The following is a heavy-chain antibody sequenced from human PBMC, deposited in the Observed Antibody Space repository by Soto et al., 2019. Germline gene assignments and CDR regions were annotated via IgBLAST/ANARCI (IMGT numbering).Heavy chain of an antibody. Sequence: TLSLTCTVSGGSISSGGYYWSWIRQHPGKGLEWIGYIYYSGSTYYNPSLKSRVTISVDTSKNQFSLKLSSVTAADTSVYYCARYEGSSWYLARFDYWGQGTLVTVSS. V-gene: IGHV4-31*03. J-gene: IGHJ4*02. CDR3: ARYEGSSWYLARFDY. CDR1: GGSISSGGYY. CDR2: IYYSGST. D-gene: IGHD6-13*01.